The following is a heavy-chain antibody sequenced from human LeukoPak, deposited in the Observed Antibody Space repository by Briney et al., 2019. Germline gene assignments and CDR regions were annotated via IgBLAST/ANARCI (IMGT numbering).Heavy chain of an antibody. J-gene: IGHJ4*02. CDR1: GFTFSDYY. CDR2: ISSSGSAI. Sequence: GGTLRLSCAVSGFTFSDYYMSWIRQAPGKGLEWVSYISSSGSAIYYADSVKGRFTISRDNAKNSLYLQMNSLRAEDTAVYYCATLKGAYDYDRLDYWGQGTLVTVSS. D-gene: IGHD3-22*01. V-gene: IGHV3-11*01. CDR3: ATLKGAYDYDRLDY.